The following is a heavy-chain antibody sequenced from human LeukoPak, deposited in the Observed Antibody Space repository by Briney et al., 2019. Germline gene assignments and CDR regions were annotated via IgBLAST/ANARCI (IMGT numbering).Heavy chain of an antibody. CDR3: ARDAFVFKWEQQLAFDP. V-gene: IGHV4-4*07. J-gene: IGHJ5*02. Sequence: ASETLSLTCSVSGGYISSFYWRWIRQPAGKGLEWIGRIYTSGSTNYNPSLKSRVTMSVDTSKNQFSLKLSSVTAADTAVYYCARDAFVFKWEQQLAFDPWGQGTLVTVSS. CDR2: IYTSGST. CDR1: GGYISSFY. D-gene: IGHD6-13*01.